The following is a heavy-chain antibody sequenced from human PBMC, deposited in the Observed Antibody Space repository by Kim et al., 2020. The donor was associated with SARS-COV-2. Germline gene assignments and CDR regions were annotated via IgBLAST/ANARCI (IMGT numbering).Heavy chain of an antibody. Sequence: ASVKVSCKASGYTFTGYYMHWVRQAPGQGLEWMGWINPNSGGTNYAQEFQGWVTMTRDTSISTAYMELSRLRSDDTAVYYCARGGPRKVRGVIIMVVDGNWFDPWGQGTLVTVSS. CDR2: INPNSGGT. J-gene: IGHJ5*02. V-gene: IGHV1-2*04. D-gene: IGHD3-10*01. CDR1: GYTFTGYY. CDR3: ARGGPRKVRGVIIMVVDGNWFDP.